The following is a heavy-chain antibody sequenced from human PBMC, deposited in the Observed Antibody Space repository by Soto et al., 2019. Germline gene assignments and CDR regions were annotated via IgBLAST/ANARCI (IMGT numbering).Heavy chain of an antibody. CDR1: GDTFTSYY. CDR2: INPTGRST. CDR3: ARDLAPYSSTFDLQY. Sequence: QVQLVQSGAEVKKPGASVKVSCTASGDTFTSYYMHWVRQAPGQGLEWVGKINPTGRSTSYAQKFQRRVTMTRDTSTSTVYMELSSLRSEDTGVYFCARDLAPYSSTFDLQYRGPGTLVTVSS. V-gene: IGHV1-46*03. J-gene: IGHJ1*01. D-gene: IGHD6-13*01.